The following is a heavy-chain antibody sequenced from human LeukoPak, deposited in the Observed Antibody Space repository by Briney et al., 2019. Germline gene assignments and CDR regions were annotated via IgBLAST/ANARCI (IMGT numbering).Heavy chain of an antibody. Sequence: PGGSLRLSCAASGFTFSSYWMSWVRQAPGKGLEWVANIKQDGSEKYYVDSVKGRFTISRDNAKNSLYLQMNGLRAEDTAVYYCARRGGSYFNSFDYWGQGTLVTVSS. D-gene: IGHD1-26*01. V-gene: IGHV3-7*01. CDR2: IKQDGSEK. CDR3: ARRGGSYFNSFDY. CDR1: GFTFSSYW. J-gene: IGHJ4*02.